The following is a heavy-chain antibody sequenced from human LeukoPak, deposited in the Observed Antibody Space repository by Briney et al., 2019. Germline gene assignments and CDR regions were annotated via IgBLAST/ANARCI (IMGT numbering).Heavy chain of an antibody. CDR1: GYTFTGYY. J-gene: IGHJ6*03. Sequence: ASVKVSCEASGYTFTGYYMHWVRQAPGQGLEWMGWINPNSGGTNYAQKFQGRVTMTRDTSISTAYMEVSRLRSDDTAVYYCARDSSRWYSNHYYYMDVWGKGTTVTISS. D-gene: IGHD6-13*01. CDR3: ARDSSRWYSNHYYYMDV. V-gene: IGHV1-2*02. CDR2: INPNSGGT.